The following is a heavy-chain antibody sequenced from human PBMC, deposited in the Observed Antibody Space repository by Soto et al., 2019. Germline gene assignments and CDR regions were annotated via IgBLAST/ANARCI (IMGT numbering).Heavy chain of an antibody. CDR1: GYTFTSYY. CDR2: INPSGGST. J-gene: IGHJ5*02. D-gene: IGHD2-15*01. CDR3: ARAIVVVVAATSWFDP. Sequence: GASVKVSCKASGYTFTSYYMHWVRQAPGQGLEWMGIINPSGGSTSYAQKFQGRVTMTRDTSTSTVYMELSSLRSEDTAVYYCARAIVVVVAATSWFDPWGQGTLVTVSS. V-gene: IGHV1-46*01.